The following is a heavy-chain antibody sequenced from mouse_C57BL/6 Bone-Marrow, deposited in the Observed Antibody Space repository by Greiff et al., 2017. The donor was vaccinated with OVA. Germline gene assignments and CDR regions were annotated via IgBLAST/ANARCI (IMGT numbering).Heavy chain of an antibody. CDR3: ARHKIYYDYDVDAMDY. D-gene: IGHD2-4*01. CDR1: GFTFSSYG. V-gene: IGHV5-6*01. CDR2: ISSGGSYT. J-gene: IGHJ4*01. Sequence: EVKLMESGGDLVKPGGSLKLSCAASGFTFSSYGMSWVRQTPDKRLEWVATISSGGSYTYYPDSVKGRFTISRDNAKNTLYLQMSSLKSEDTAMYYCARHKIYYDYDVDAMDYWGQGTSVTVSS.